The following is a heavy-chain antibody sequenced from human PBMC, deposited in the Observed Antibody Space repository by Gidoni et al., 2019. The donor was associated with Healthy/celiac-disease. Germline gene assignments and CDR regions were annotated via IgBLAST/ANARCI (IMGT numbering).Heavy chain of an antibody. CDR1: GFTFSSYG. D-gene: IGHD2-2*01. Sequence: QVQLVESGGGVVQPGRSLRLSCAASGFTFSSYGMHWVRQAPGKGLGWVAVIWYDGSNKYYADSVKGRFTISRDNSKNTLYLQMNSLRAEDTAVYYCATEGGVPAATDYYYYGMDVWGQGTTVTVSS. CDR3: ATEGGVPAATDYYYYGMDV. V-gene: IGHV3-33*01. CDR2: IWYDGSNK. J-gene: IGHJ6*02.